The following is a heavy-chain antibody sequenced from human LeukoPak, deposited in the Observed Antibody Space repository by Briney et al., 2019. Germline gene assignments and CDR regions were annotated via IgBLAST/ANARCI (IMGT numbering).Heavy chain of an antibody. CDR2: IKQDGRVT. Sequence: GGSLRLSCAASGFTFSSYWMSWVRQAPGKEMEWVANIKQDGRVTYYVDSVKGRFTVSRDNAKNSLYLQMNSLRAEDTAVYFCARGVYDSSGYYYVFGYWGQGNLVNVSP. V-gene: IGHV3-7*01. J-gene: IGHJ4*02. CDR3: ARGVYDSSGYYYVFGY. CDR1: GFTFSSYW. D-gene: IGHD3-22*01.